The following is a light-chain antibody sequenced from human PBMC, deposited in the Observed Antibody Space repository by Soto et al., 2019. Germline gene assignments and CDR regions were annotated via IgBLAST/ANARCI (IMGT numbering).Light chain of an antibody. CDR2: DVS. V-gene: IGLV2-14*01. CDR1: SSDVGGYNY. J-gene: IGLJ1*01. Sequence: LTQPASVSGSPGQSFTISCTGTSSDVGGYNYVSWYQQHPGKAPKLMIYDVSNRPSGVSNRFSGSKSGNTASLTISGLQAEDEADYYSTSYTSSTFYVFGTGTKVAV. CDR3: TSYTSSTFYV.